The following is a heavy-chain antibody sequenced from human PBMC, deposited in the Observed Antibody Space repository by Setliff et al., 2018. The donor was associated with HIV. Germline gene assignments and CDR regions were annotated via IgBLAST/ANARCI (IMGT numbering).Heavy chain of an antibody. CDR1: RFTFNDYW. CDR3: ARKFRPGRGVDV. CDR2: IDRDGSET. J-gene: IGHJ6*02. D-gene: IGHD3-10*01. V-gene: IGHV3-7*01. Sequence: GGSLRLSCVASRFTFNDYWMSWVRQAPGKGLEWVANIDRDGSETNYVDSVKGRFTIFRDNAKSSMYLQMNSLRAEDTAIYYCARKFRPGRGVDVWGQGTTVTVSS.